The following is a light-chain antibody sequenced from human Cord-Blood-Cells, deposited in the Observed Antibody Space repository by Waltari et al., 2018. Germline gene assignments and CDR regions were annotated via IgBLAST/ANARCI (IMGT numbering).Light chain of an antibody. J-gene: IGKJ1*01. CDR2: GAS. Sequence: DIVLTQSPGTLSLSPGERATLSCRASQSVSSRYLAWYQQKPGQAPRLLIYGASSMATGIPDRFSGSGSGTDFTLTISRLEPEDFAVYYCQQYGSSPTWTFGQGTKVEIK. CDR1: QSVSSRY. V-gene: IGKV3-20*01. CDR3: QQYGSSPTWT.